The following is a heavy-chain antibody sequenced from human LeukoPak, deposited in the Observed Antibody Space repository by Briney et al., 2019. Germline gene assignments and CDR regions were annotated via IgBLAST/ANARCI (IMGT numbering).Heavy chain of an antibody. CDR3: ARTTLGSSKFDY. V-gene: IGHV4-30-2*01. D-gene: IGHD6-6*01. CDR1: GGSISSGGYY. Sequence: SETLSLTCTVAGGSISSGGYYWSWIRQPPGKGLEWIGYIYHSGSTYYNPSLKSRVTISVDRSKNQFSLKLSSVTAADTAVYYCARTTLGSSKFDYWGQGTLVTVSS. CDR2: IYHSGST. J-gene: IGHJ4*02.